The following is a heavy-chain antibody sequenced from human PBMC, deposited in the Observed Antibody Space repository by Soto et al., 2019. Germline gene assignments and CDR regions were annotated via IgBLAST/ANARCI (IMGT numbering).Heavy chain of an antibody. D-gene: IGHD2-15*01. CDR3: ARGCSGGSCYQGFDY. V-gene: IGHV4-31*03. CDR2: IYYSGST. Sequence: PSETLSLTCTVSGGSISSGGYYWSWIRQHPGKGLEWIGYIYYSGSTYYNPSLKSRVTISVDTSKNQFSLKLSSVTAADTAVYYCARGCSGGSCYQGFDYWGQGTLVTVSS. CDR1: GGSISSGGYY. J-gene: IGHJ4*02.